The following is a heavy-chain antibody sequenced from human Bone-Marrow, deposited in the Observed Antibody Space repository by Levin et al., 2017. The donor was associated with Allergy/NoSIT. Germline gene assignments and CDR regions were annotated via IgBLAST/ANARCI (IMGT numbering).Heavy chain of an antibody. Sequence: SYAQKFQGRVTMTRDTYTSTVYMELSSLGSDDTAVYYCTRGAGKWSPGDYWGQGTLLTVSS. J-gene: IGHJ4*02. D-gene: IGHD2-15*01. CDR3: TRGAGKWSPGDY. V-gene: IGHV1-46*01.